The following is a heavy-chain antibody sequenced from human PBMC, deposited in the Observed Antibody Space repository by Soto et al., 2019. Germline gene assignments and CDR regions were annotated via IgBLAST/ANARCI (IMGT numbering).Heavy chain of an antibody. V-gene: IGHV4-31*03. CDR3: ARDVIHYYYGSGSYYKNYGMDV. CDR1: GGSISSGGYY. Sequence: SETLSLTCTVSGGSISSGGYYWSWIRQHPGEGLEWIGYIYYSGSTYYNPSLKSRVTISVDTSKNQFSLKLSSVTAADTAVYYCARDVIHYYYGSGSYYKNYGMDVWGQGTTVTVSS. J-gene: IGHJ6*02. CDR2: IYYSGST. D-gene: IGHD3-10*01.